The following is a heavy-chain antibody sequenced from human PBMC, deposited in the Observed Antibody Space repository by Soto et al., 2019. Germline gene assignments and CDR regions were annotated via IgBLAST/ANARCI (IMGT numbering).Heavy chain of an antibody. J-gene: IGHJ6*03. Sequence: PGGSLSLSCAASGFTVSSNYMSWVRPAPGKGLEWVSVIYSGGSTYYADSVKGRFTISRDNSKNTLYLQMNSLRAEDTAVYYCATNYCTNGVCPPPDYYYYMDVWGKGTTVTVSS. D-gene: IGHD2-8*01. CDR1: GFTVSSNY. CDR3: ATNYCTNGVCPPPDYYYYMDV. CDR2: IYSGGST. V-gene: IGHV3-66*01.